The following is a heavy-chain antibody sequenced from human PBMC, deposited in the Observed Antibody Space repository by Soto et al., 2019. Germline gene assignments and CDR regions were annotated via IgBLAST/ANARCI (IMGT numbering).Heavy chain of an antibody. J-gene: IGHJ5*02. CDR1: GFTFSSYG. Sequence: TGGSLRLSCAASGFTFSSYGMHWVRQAPGKGLEWVAVIWYDGSNKYYADSVKGRFTISRDNSKNTLYLQMNSLRAEDTAVYYCARDQYYDSSGSNNWFDPWGQGTLVTVSS. D-gene: IGHD3-22*01. V-gene: IGHV3-33*01. CDR3: ARDQYYDSSGSNNWFDP. CDR2: IWYDGSNK.